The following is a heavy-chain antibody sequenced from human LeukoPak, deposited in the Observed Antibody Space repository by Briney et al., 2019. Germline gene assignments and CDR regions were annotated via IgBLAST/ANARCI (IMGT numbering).Heavy chain of an antibody. CDR1: GGSFSGYY. D-gene: IGHD3-10*01. Sequence: SETLSLTCAVYGGSFSGYYWSWIRQPPGKGLEWIGEVNHSGSTNYNPSLKSRVTISVDTSKNQFSLKLSSVTAADTAVYYCARGRGYYGSGRYSARNWFDPWGQGTLVTVSS. CDR2: VNHSGST. V-gene: IGHV4-34*01. CDR3: ARGRGYYGSGRYSARNWFDP. J-gene: IGHJ5*02.